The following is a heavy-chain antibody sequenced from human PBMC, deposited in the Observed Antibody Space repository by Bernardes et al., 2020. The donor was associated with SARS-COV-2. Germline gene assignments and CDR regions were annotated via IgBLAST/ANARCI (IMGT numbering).Heavy chain of an antibody. D-gene: IGHD1-1*01. CDR1: GYTFTGYY. V-gene: IGHV1-2*02. Sequence: ASVKVSCKASGYTFTGYYMHWVRQAPGQGLEWMGWISPNSGDTDFPQKFQGRVTMTRDTSISTAYMELGRLTSDDTAVYYCAKGEVEMSRVQDALYICGQGTMVTVSS. J-gene: IGHJ3*02. CDR3: AKGEVEMSRVQDALYI. CDR2: ISPNSGDT.